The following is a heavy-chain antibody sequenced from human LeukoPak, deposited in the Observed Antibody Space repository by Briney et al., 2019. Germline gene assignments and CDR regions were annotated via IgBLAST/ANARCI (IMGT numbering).Heavy chain of an antibody. D-gene: IGHD6-25*01. CDR2: ISPYNDNT. CDR1: GYTFTKFG. CDR3: AREPSGLLFDY. V-gene: IGHV1-18*01. J-gene: IGHJ4*02. Sequence: ASVKVSCKASGYTFTKFGISLVRQAPGQEFEWMGWISPYNDNTNYAKKFQGRVTLTTDTSTSTAYMELRGLTSDDTAVYYCAREPSGLLFDYWGLGTLVTVSS.